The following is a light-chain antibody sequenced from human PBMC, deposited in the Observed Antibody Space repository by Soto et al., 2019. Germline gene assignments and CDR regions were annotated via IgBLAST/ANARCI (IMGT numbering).Light chain of an antibody. CDR2: EAS. CDR1: QTVSSS. V-gene: IGKV3-11*01. J-gene: IGKJ4*01. CDR3: QQHINSPLT. Sequence: EIVLTQSPATLSLSPGERATLSCRTSQTVSSSLAWYQQKPGQAPRLLIYEASNRATGIPARFSGSGPGADFTLTISSLEPEDFALYYCQQHINSPLTFGGGTKVDIK.